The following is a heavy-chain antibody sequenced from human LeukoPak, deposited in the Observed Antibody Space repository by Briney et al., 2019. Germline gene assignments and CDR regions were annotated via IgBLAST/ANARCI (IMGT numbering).Heavy chain of an antibody. CDR2: INSDGSSK. V-gene: IGHV3-74*01. J-gene: IGHJ5*02. CDR3: ASSSSYYDFWSGYYLDYNWFDP. D-gene: IGHD3-3*01. Sequence: GGSLRLSCAASGFTFSSYWMHWVRQAPGKGLVWVSRINSDGSSKSYADSVKGRFTISRDNAKNTLYLQMNSLRAEDTAVYYCASSSSYYDFWSGYYLDYNWFDPWGQGTLVTVSS. CDR1: GFTFSSYW.